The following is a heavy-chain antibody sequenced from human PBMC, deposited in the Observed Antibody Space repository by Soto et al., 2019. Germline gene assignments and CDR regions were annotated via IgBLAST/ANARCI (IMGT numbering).Heavy chain of an antibody. V-gene: IGHV3-23*01. Sequence: GGSLRLSCAASGFTFSSYAMSWVRQAPGKGLEWVSAISGSGGSTYYADSVKGRFTISRDNSKNTLYLQMNSLRAEDTAVYYCARDLTSPVLGHSNNWFDPWGQGTLVTVSS. CDR2: ISGSGGST. CDR1: GFTFSSYA. J-gene: IGHJ5*02. D-gene: IGHD4-4*01. CDR3: ARDLTSPVLGHSNNWFDP.